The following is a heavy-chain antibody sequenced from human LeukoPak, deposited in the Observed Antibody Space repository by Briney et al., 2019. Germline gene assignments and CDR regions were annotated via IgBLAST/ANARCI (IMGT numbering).Heavy chain of an antibody. CDR1: GYTFTGYY. CDR3: ASTFGYCSSTSCYTGGYYFDY. D-gene: IGHD2-2*02. J-gene: IGHJ4*02. V-gene: IGHV1-2*02. Sequence: ASVKVSCKAFGYTFTGYYMHWVRQAPGQGLEWMGWINPNSGGTNCAQKFQGRVTMTRDTSISTAYMELSRLRSDDTAVYYCASTFGYCSSTSCYTGGYYFDYWGQGTLVTVSS. CDR2: INPNSGGT.